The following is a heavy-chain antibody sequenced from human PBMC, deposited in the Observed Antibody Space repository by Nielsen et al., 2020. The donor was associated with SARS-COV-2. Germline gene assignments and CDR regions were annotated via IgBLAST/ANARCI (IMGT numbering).Heavy chain of an antibody. J-gene: IGHJ4*02. V-gene: IGHV3-33*01. CDR3: ARDQGVAVTSRAFYYDF. Sequence: GESLKISCAASGFTFSVYGMHWVRQAPGKGLEWVAVISYDGSNKYYADSVKGRFTISRDNSKNRLYLQMNSLRAEDTAVYYCARDQGVAVTSRAFYYDFWGQGDLVTVSS. CDR2: ISYDGSNK. D-gene: IGHD4-17*01. CDR1: GFTFSVYG.